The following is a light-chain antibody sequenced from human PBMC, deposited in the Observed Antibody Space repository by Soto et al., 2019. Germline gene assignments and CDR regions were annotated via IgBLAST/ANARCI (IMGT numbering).Light chain of an antibody. CDR3: SSYTSINSRV. V-gene: IGLV2-14*03. J-gene: IGLJ1*01. Sequence: QSALTQPASVSGSPGQSITISCTGTSTDVGGYNFVSWYQQYPGEAPKLIIYEVSNRPSGVSNRFSGSKSGNTASLTISGLQAEDEADYHCSSYTSINSRVFGTGTKVTLL. CDR1: STDVGGYNF. CDR2: EVS.